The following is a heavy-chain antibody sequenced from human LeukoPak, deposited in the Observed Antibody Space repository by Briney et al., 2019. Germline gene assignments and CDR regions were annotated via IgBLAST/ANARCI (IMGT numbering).Heavy chain of an antibody. CDR1: GGSFSGYY. V-gene: IGHV4-34*01. Sequence: SETLSLTCAVYGGSFSGYYWSWIRQPPGKGLEWIGEINHSASANYNPSLKSRVTISVDTSKNQFSLKLSSVTAADTAVYYCAREGAAYGGYDPWGQGTLVTVSS. CDR2: INHSASA. CDR3: AREGAAYGGYDP. D-gene: IGHD4-23*01. J-gene: IGHJ5*02.